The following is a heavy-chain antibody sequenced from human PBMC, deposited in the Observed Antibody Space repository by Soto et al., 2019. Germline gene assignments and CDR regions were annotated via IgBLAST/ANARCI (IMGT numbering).Heavy chain of an antibody. CDR1: DGCLSGCF. CDR3: SRVGGDNCVDSVCLDY. Sequence: SETLSLRCTVSDGCLSGCFWTWVRQPPGKGLEWIGYIYYSGRSNYNPTLKSRVSISVDTSKNHFSLQLRSVTAADTAVDYCSRVGGDNCVDSVCLDYWGQGTLVT. V-gene: IGHV4-59*01. D-gene: IGHD1-20*01. CDR2: IYYSGRS. J-gene: IGHJ4*02.